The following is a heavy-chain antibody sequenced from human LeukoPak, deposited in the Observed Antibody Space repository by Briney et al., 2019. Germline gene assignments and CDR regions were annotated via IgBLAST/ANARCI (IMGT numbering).Heavy chain of an antibody. CDR2: ISGSGGST. CDR1: GFTFSSYA. CDR3: AKVIRGILTGTDY. J-gene: IGHJ4*02. Sequence: GGSLRLSCAASGFTFSSYAMSWVRQAPGKGLEWDSAISGSGGSTYYADSVKGRFTISRDNSKNTLYLQMNSLRAEDTAVYYCAKVIRGILTGTDYWGQGTLVTVSS. V-gene: IGHV3-23*01. D-gene: IGHD3-9*01.